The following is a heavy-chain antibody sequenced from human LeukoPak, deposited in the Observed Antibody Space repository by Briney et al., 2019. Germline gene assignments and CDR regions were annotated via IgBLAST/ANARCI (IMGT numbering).Heavy chain of an antibody. CDR1: GFTFSTYS. CDR2: ISDTSYTI. D-gene: IGHD3-3*02. J-gene: IGHJ4*02. CDR3: ARAFLGGDY. Sequence: GGSLRLPCVASGFTFSTYSMNWVRQAPGKGLEWVSYISDTSYTIYYADSVEGRFTISRDNAKNSLYLQMSRLRDEDTAVYYCARAFLGGDYWGQGTLVTVSS. V-gene: IGHV3-48*02.